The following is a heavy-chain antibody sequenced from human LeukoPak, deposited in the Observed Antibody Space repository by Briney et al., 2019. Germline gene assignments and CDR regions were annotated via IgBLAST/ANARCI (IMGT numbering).Heavy chain of an antibody. Sequence: EGSLRLSCTASGFTFSNYVMSWVRQAPGKGLEWVAVIWYDGSNKYYADSVKGRFTISRDNSKNTLYLQMNSLRAEDTAVYYCARLSSGWTKLDYWGQGTLVTVSS. CDR1: GFTFSNYV. J-gene: IGHJ4*02. CDR3: ARLSSGWTKLDY. D-gene: IGHD6-19*01. V-gene: IGHV3-33*08. CDR2: IWYDGSNK.